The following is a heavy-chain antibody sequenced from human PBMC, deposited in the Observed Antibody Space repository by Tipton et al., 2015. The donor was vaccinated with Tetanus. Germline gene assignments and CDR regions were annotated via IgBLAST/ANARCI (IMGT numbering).Heavy chain of an antibody. D-gene: IGHD2-2*01. J-gene: IGHJ4*02. V-gene: IGHV4-34*01. CDR2: INQSGST. CDR1: GGAFSGYL. CDR3: ARAGFEGSSSSGYFDH. Sequence: TPSPTCAVSGGAFSGYLWSWIRQSPGKGLEWIGEINQSGSTIYNPSLKSRVTIAVDTFKRQFSMTLTSATAADTAVYYCARAGFEGSSSSGYFDHWGLGVLVTVSS.